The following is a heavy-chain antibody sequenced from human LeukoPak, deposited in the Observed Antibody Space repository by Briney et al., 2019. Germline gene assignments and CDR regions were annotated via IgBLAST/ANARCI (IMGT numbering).Heavy chain of an antibody. CDR1: GFTFGSYA. D-gene: IGHD6-6*01. Sequence: GGSLRLSCAASGFTFGSYAMSWVRQAPGKGLEWVSAISGSGGSTYYADSVKGRFTISRDNSKNMLYLQMNSLRAEDTAVYYCATNPKYSSYYWGQGTLVTVSS. CDR2: ISGSGGST. J-gene: IGHJ4*02. V-gene: IGHV3-23*01. CDR3: ATNPKYSSYY.